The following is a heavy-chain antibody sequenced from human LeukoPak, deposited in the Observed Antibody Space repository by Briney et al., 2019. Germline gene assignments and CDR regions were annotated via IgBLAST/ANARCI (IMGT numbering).Heavy chain of an antibody. D-gene: IGHD5-24*01. V-gene: IGHV3-21*01. Sequence: PGGSLRLSCAASGFTFSSYSMNWVRQAPGKGLEWVSSISSSSSYIYYADSVKGRFTISRDNAKNSLYLQMNSLRAEDTAVYYCASSKMATITGFDYWGQGTLVTVSS. J-gene: IGHJ4*02. CDR2: ISSSSSYI. CDR1: GFTFSSYS. CDR3: ASSKMATITGFDY.